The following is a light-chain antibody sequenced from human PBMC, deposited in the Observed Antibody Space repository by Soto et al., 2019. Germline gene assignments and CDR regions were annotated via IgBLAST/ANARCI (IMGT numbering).Light chain of an antibody. J-gene: IGKJ1*01. Sequence: EIVMTQSPATLSVSPGERATLSCRASQSVSSDLAWYQRRPGQAPRPLIYGASTRATGIPARFSGSGSGTEFTLTISSLQSEDFAVYYCQQYNNWPRTFGQGTKVDIK. V-gene: IGKV3-15*01. CDR2: GAS. CDR3: QQYNNWPRT. CDR1: QSVSSD.